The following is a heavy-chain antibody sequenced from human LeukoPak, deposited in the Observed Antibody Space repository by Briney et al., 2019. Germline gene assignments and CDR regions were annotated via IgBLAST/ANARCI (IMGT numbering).Heavy chain of an antibody. CDR1: GYTFTGYY. Sequence: ASVKVSCKASGYTFTGYYIHWVRQAPGQGLEWMGRINPNSRGTNYAQKFQGRVTMTRDTSISTAYMELSRLRSDDTAVYYCARALNRIVATIGGDYWGQGTLVTVSS. J-gene: IGHJ4*02. CDR2: INPNSRGT. D-gene: IGHD5-12*01. CDR3: ARALNRIVATIGGDY. V-gene: IGHV1-2*06.